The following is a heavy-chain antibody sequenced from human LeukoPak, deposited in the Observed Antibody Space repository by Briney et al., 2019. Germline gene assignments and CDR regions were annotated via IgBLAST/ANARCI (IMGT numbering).Heavy chain of an antibody. Sequence: HPGGSLRLSCAASGFTFSSYAMSWVRQAPGKGLEWVSAISGSGGSTYYADSVKGRFTISRDNSKNTLYLQMNSLRAEDTAVDYCAKWGYCSSTSCYAGRFDPWGQGTLVTVSS. CDR1: GFTFSSYA. CDR3: AKWGYCSSTSCYAGRFDP. CDR2: ISGSGGST. V-gene: IGHV3-23*01. J-gene: IGHJ5*02. D-gene: IGHD2-2*01.